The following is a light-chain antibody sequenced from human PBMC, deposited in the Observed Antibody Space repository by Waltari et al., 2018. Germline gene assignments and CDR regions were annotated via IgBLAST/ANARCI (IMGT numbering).Light chain of an antibody. J-gene: IGLJ2*01. V-gene: IGLV2-11*01. CDR1: SSDVGGYNY. CDR2: DVS. Sequence: QSALTQPRSVSGSPGQSVTISCTGTSSDVGGYNYVSWYQQHPANAPKLMIYDVSKRPSGVPDRFSGSKSGNTASLTISGRQTEDEADYYCCSYAGSYTLVFGGGTKLTVL. CDR3: CSYAGSYTLV.